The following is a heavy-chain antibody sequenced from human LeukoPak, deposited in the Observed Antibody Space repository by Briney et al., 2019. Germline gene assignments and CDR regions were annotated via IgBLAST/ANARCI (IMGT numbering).Heavy chain of an antibody. CDR1: GFTFSDYY. V-gene: IGHV3-11*04. J-gene: IGHJ4*02. CDR2: ISSSGSTM. D-gene: IGHD3-3*01. Sequence: GGSLRLSCAASGFTFSDYYMSWIRQAPGKGLEWVSYISSSGSTMYYADSVKGRFTISRGNAKNSLYLQMNSLRADDTAVYYCANFWSGYSPFDYWGRGTLVTVSS. CDR3: ANFWSGYSPFDY.